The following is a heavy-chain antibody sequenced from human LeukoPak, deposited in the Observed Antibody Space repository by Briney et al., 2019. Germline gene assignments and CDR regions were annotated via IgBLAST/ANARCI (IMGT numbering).Heavy chain of an antibody. CDR2: IKTDGSQI. J-gene: IGHJ4*02. D-gene: IGHD7-27*01. Sequence: QSGGSLRLSCVASGFTFSSYWMTWVRQAPGKGLEWVANIKTDGSQIYYVDSVRGRFTISRDNAKNSLYLQMNSLRVEDTAVYYCARDLNWETYWGQGTLVSVSS. V-gene: IGHV3-7*01. CDR1: GFTFSSYW. CDR3: ARDLNWETY.